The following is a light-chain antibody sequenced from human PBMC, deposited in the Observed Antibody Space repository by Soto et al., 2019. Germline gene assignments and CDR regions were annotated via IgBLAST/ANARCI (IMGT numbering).Light chain of an antibody. J-gene: IGLJ2*01. V-gene: IGLV2-14*01. CDR2: EVS. Sequence: QSALTQPASVSGSPGQSITISCTGSSSDVGGYNYVSWYQQHPGKAPKQMIYEVSNRPSGVSNRFSGSNSGNTASLTISGLQAEDEADYYCSSYTSSSTIVFGGGTKLTVL. CDR1: SSDVGGYNY. CDR3: SSYTSSSTIV.